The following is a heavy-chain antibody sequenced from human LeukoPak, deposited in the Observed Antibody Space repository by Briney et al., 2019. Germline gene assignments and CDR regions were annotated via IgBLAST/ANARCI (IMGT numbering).Heavy chain of an antibody. V-gene: IGHV3-21*01. CDR1: GFSFSSYN. CDR3: ARSRRDGDYLFNAFDI. D-gene: IGHD4-17*01. J-gene: IGHJ3*02. CDR2: LSTSSIYI. Sequence: GGSLRLSCAASGFSFSSYNLNWVRQAPGKGLEWVSSLSTSSIYIYYADSVKGRFTVSRDNARNSLYLQLNSLRAEDTAVYYCARSRRDGDYLFNAFDIWGQGTMVTVSS.